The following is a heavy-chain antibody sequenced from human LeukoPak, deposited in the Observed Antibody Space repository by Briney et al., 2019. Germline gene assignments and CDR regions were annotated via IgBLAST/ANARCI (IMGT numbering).Heavy chain of an antibody. V-gene: IGHV3-23*01. CDR1: GFTSSSYA. Sequence: GGSLRLSCAASGFTSSSYAMSWVRQAPGKGLEWVSAISGSGGNTYYAESVKGRFTISRDNSKNTLYLQMNSLRAEDSAAYYCAKLRSGTTGNIEIWGQGTMVTVSS. CDR3: AKLRSGTTGNIEI. CDR2: ISGSGGNT. D-gene: IGHD1-26*01. J-gene: IGHJ3*02.